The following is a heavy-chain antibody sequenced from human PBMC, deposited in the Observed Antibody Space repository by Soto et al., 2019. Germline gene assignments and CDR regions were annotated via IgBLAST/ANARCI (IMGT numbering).Heavy chain of an antibody. CDR3: ARHLYGSVYYYYYYGMDV. D-gene: IGHD3-10*01. Sequence: PSETLSLTCTVSGGSISSSSYYWGWIRQPPGKGLEWIGSIYYSGSTYYNPSLKSRVTISVDTSKNQFSLKLSSVTAADTAVYYFARHLYGSVYYYYYYGMDVWGQGTTVTVSS. CDR1: GGSISSSSYY. J-gene: IGHJ6*02. CDR2: IYYSGST. V-gene: IGHV4-39*01.